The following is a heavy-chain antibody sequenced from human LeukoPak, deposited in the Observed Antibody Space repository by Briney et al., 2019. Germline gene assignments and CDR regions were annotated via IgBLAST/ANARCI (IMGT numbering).Heavy chain of an antibody. D-gene: IGHD6-13*01. V-gene: IGHV3-21*01. CDR1: GFTFSSYE. CDR2: ISSSSSYI. J-gene: IGHJ6*03. Sequence: GGSLRLSCAASGFTFSSYEMNWVRQAPGKGLEWVSSISSSSSYIYYADSMKGRFTISRDNAKNSLYLQMNSLRAEDTAVYYCARVIAAAEGLVTPIPYYYYYMDVWGKGTTVTVSS. CDR3: ARVIAAAEGLVTPIPYYYYYMDV.